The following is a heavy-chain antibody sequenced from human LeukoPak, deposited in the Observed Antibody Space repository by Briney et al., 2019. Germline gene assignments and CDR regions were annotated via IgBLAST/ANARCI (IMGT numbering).Heavy chain of an antibody. CDR2: ISSSSSYI. J-gene: IGHJ3*02. V-gene: IGHV3-21*01. Sequence: PGGSLRLSCAASGFTFSSYSMNWVRQAPGKGLEWVSSISSSSSYIYYADSVKGRFTISRDNAKNSLYLQMNSLRAEDTAVYYCARDGRDAFDIWGQGTMLTVSS. CDR3: ARDGRDAFDI. CDR1: GFTFSSYS.